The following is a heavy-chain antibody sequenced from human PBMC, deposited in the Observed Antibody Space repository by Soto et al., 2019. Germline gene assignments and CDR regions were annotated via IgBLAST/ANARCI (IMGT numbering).Heavy chain of an antibody. V-gene: IGHV1-46*01. CDR2: INPSGGST. J-gene: IGHJ4*02. CDR3: ARGPKLDTAMVTPFDY. CDR1: GYTFTSYY. D-gene: IGHD5-18*01. Sequence: GASVKVSCKASGYTFTSYYMHWVRQAPGQGLEWMGMINPSGGSTSYAQKFQGRVTMTRDTSTSTVHMELSSLRSEDTAVYYCARGPKLDTAMVTPFDYWGQGTLVTVS.